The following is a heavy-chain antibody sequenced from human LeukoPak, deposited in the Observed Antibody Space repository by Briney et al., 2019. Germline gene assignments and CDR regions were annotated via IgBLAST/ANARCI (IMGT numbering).Heavy chain of an antibody. J-gene: IGHJ4*02. Sequence: GGSLRLSCAASGFTFSNYAMSWVRQAPGKGLEWVSAISGSGGATYYAGSVKGRFTISRDNSKNTLFLQMNSLRAEDTAVYYCAKVLPDLIVVVIAGHFDYWGQGTLVTVSS. CDR1: GFTFSNYA. CDR3: AKVLPDLIVVVIAGHFDY. CDR2: ISGSGGAT. V-gene: IGHV3-23*01. D-gene: IGHD2-21*01.